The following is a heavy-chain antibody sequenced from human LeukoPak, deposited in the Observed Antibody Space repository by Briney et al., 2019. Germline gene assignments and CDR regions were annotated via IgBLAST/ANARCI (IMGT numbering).Heavy chain of an antibody. Sequence: PSQTLSLTCTVSGASISSGGYYWSWIRQHPGKCLEWIGYIYYSGSTYYNPSLKSRVTISVDTSKNQFSLKLSSVTAADTAVYYCAGSRDGYNLRTDYWGQGTLVTVSS. J-gene: IGHJ4*02. V-gene: IGHV4-31*03. CDR3: AGSRDGYNLRTDY. D-gene: IGHD5-24*01. CDR2: IYYSGST. CDR1: GASISSGGYY.